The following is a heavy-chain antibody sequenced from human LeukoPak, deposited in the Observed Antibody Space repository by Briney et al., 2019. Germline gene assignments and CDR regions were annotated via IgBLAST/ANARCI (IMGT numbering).Heavy chain of an antibody. Sequence: GGSLRLSCAVSRFAFSTYAMTWVRQAPGQGLEYVSTISSNGADTYYADSVKGRFTISRDNSKNTLYLQMTSLGVEDTAVYYCANYRKPQGLDYWGQGTLVTVSS. D-gene: IGHD1-14*01. J-gene: IGHJ4*02. CDR3: ANYRKPQGLDY. CDR2: ISSNGADT. V-gene: IGHV3-23*01. CDR1: RFAFSTYA.